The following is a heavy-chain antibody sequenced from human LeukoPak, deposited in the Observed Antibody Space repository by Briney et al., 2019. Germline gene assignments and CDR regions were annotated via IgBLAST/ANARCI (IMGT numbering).Heavy chain of an antibody. V-gene: IGHV3-23*01. J-gene: IGHJ6*03. CDR3: AKERSPYYYYMDV. Sequence: ETLSLTCTVSGYSISSGYYWGWIRQPPGKGLEWVSAISGSGGSTYYADSVKGRFTISRDNSKNTLYLQMNSLRAEDTAVYYCAKERSPYYYYMDVWGKGTTVTISS. CDR1: GYSISSGYY. CDR2: ISGSGGST.